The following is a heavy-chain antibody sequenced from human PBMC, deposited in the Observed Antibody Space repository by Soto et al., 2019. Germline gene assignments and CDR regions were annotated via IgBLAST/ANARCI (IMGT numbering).Heavy chain of an antibody. Sequence: SETLSLTCTVSGGSISSGDYYWSWIRQPPGKGLEWIGYIYYSGSTYYNPSLKSRVTISVDTSKNQFSLKLSSVTAADTAVYYCAREGPRDDILTGYYTSGDNWFDPWGQGTLVTVSS. CDR2: IYYSGST. CDR1: GGSISSGDYY. J-gene: IGHJ5*02. CDR3: AREGPRDDILTGYYTSGDNWFDP. V-gene: IGHV4-30-4*01. D-gene: IGHD3-9*01.